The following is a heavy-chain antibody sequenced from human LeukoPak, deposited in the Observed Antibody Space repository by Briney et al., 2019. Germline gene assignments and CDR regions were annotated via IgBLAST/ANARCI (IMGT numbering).Heavy chain of an antibody. J-gene: IGHJ4*02. D-gene: IGHD6-13*01. V-gene: IGHV3-74*01. CDR1: GFTFSGYC. Sequence: GGSLTRSCAASGFTFSGYCMDWVRQAQGKGLVWVSRINTGGSSTTYADSVKGRFTISRDNAKNTLYLQMNSLRVEDTAVYYCARGRITSSWYYFDYWGQGALVTVSP. CDR3: ARGRITSSWYYFDY. CDR2: INTGGSST.